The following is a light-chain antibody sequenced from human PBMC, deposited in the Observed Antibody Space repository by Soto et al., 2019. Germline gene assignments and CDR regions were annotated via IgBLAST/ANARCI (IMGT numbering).Light chain of an antibody. CDR2: GAS. CDR1: QSVTNSY. CDR3: QQYGSSPGT. V-gene: IGKV3-20*01. J-gene: IGKJ1*01. Sequence: EIVLTQSPGTLSLSPGERATLSCRASQSVTNSYLAWYLQKPGQTPRLLIYGASSRASGIPDRFSGSGSGTDFSLTISRLEPEDFAVYYCQQYGSSPGTFGQGTKVDFK.